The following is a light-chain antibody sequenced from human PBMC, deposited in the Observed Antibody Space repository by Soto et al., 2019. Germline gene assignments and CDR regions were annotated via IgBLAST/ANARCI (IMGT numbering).Light chain of an antibody. V-gene: IGLV1-44*01. CDR1: RSNIGRKT. CDR2: SNN. J-gene: IGLJ7*01. CDR3: ATWDDSLNGL. Sequence: QSVLTQPPSASGTPGQRVTISCSGRRSNIGRKTVIWYQQLPGTAPTLLIYSNNQRPSGVPDRFSGSKSGTSASLSISGLQSEDEADYYWATWDDSLNGLFGVGTQLTVL.